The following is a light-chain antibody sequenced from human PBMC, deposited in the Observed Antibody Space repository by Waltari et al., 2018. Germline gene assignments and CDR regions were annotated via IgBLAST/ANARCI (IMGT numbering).Light chain of an antibody. Sequence: QSVLTQPPSVSGAPGQRVTISCTGSGSNIGAGSDVTWYQQLPRAAPKLLIYGGSTRPLGVPDRFFGSTSGTSASLAITGLQAEDEADYYCQSYDTSLSVVFGGGTKLTVL. CDR1: GSNIGAGSD. J-gene: IGLJ3*02. V-gene: IGLV1-40*01. CDR2: GGS. CDR3: QSYDTSLSVV.